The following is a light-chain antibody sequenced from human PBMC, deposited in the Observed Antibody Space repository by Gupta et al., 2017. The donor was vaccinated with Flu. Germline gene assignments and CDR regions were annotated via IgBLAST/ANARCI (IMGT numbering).Light chain of an antibody. CDR1: QSISSW. J-gene: IGKJ1*01. CDR2: KAS. Sequence: DIQMTQSSSTLSASVGDRVTITCRAGQSISSWLAWYQQKPGKAPKLLIYKASSLESGVPSRFSGSGSGTEFTLTISSLQPDDFATYYCQQYNSYSSTFGQGTKVEIK. CDR3: QQYNSYSST. V-gene: IGKV1-5*03.